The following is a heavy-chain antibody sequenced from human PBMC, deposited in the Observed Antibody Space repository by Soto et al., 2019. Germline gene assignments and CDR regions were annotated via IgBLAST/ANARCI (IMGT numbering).Heavy chain of an antibody. CDR2: ISGYNGNT. Sequence: QVQLVQSGDEVKNPGASVKVSCKTSGYTFFSYGISWVRQAPGQGLEWMGWISGYNGNTNYAQKFQARVTMTADTSTRTAYMELRSLRSDDTAFYYCARKSSSSSWFDPWGQGTLVTVSS. D-gene: IGHD6-6*01. CDR1: GYTFFSYG. J-gene: IGHJ5*02. V-gene: IGHV1-18*01. CDR3: ARKSSSSSWFDP.